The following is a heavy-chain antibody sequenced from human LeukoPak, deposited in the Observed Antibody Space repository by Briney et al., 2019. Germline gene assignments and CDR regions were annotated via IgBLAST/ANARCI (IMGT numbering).Heavy chain of an antibody. V-gene: IGHV4-61*02. Sequence: PSETLSLTCTVSGGSISSGSYYWSWIRQPAGKGLEWIGRIYTSGSTNYNPSLKSRVTISVDTSKNQFSLKLSSVTAADTAVYYCARDRGGATMDYWGQGTLVTVPS. J-gene: IGHJ4*02. CDR3: ARDRGGATMDY. D-gene: IGHD1-26*01. CDR1: GGSISSGSYY. CDR2: IYTSGST.